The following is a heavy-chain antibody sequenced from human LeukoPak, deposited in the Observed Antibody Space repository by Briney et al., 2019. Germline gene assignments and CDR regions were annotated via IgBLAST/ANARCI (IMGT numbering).Heavy chain of an antibody. CDR1: GVSFSGYY. CDR3: ARGRGYDYVWGRPNYYFDY. V-gene: IGHV4-34*01. D-gene: IGHD3-16*01. CDR2: IKHSGST. Sequence: SETLSLTCAVYGVSFSGYYWSWIRQPPGKGLEWIGEIKHSGSTNYNPSLKSRVTISVDTSKNQFSLKLSSVTAADTAVYYCARGRGYDYVWGRPNYYFDYWGQGTLVTVSS. J-gene: IGHJ4*02.